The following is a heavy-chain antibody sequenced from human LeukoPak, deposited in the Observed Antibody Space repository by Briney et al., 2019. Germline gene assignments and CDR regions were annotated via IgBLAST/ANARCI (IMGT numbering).Heavy chain of an antibody. Sequence: SVKVSCKASGGTFSGYAISWVRQAPGQGLEWMGGIIPIFGTANYAQKFQGRVTITADESTSTAYMELSSLRSEDTAVYYCARGTSDGCFDYWGQGPLVTVSS. CDR1: GGTFSGYA. V-gene: IGHV1-69*13. CDR2: IIPIFGTA. D-gene: IGHD4-17*01. J-gene: IGHJ4*02. CDR3: ARGTSDGCFDY.